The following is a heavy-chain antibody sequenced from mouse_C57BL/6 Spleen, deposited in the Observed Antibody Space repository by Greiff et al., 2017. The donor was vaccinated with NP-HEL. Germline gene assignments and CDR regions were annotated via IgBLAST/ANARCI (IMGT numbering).Heavy chain of an antibody. CDR2: ISSGSSTI. CDR3: ARPRLLPDYYAMDY. V-gene: IGHV5-17*01. Sequence: EVMLVESGGGLVKPGGSLKLSCAASGFTFSDYGMHWVRQAPEKGLEWVAYISSGSSTIYYADTVKGRFTISRDNAKNTLFLQMTSLRSEDTAMYYCARPRLLPDYYAMDYWGQGTSVTVSS. CDR1: GFTFSDYG. D-gene: IGHD2-3*01. J-gene: IGHJ4*01.